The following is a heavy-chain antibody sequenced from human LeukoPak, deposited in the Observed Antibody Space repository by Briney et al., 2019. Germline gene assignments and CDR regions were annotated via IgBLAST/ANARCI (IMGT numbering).Heavy chain of an antibody. V-gene: IGHV3-23*01. CDR3: AKAPSYYGSGSYYKGPDY. CDR2: ISGSGGST. D-gene: IGHD3-10*01. Sequence: GGSLRLSCAASGFTFSSYAMSWVRQAPGKGLEWVSAISGSGGSTYYADSVKGRFTISRDDSKNTLYLQMNSLRAEDTAVYYCAKAPSYYGSGSYYKGPDYWGQGTLVTVSS. CDR1: GFTFSSYA. J-gene: IGHJ4*02.